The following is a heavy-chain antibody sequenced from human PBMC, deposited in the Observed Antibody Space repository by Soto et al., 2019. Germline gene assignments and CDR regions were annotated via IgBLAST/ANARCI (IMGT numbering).Heavy chain of an antibody. V-gene: IGHV3-30*18. CDR2: ISYDGSNK. Sequence: QVQLVESGGGVVQPGRSLRLSCAASGFTFSTYGMHWVRQAPGKGLEWVAVISYDGSNKYYADSVKGRFTISRDNSKNTLDLQMSRLRAEDTAVYYCAKGFSYSVIDYWGQGTLVTVSS. CDR3: AKGFSYSVIDY. CDR1: GFTFSTYG. J-gene: IGHJ4*02. D-gene: IGHD5-18*01.